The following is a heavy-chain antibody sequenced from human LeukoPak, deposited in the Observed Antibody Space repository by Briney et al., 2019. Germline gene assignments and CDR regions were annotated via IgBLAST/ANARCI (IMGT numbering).Heavy chain of an antibody. CDR2: ISGSGGST. CDR3: AKATYDSSGYYGNY. D-gene: IGHD3-22*01. V-gene: IGHV3-23*01. CDR1: GFTFSSYA. Sequence: GGSLRLSCADTGFTFSSYAMSWVRRAQAQELERVTAISGSGGSTYYADAVKGRFTISRDNSKNTLYLQMNSLRAEDTAVYYCAKATYDSSGYYGNYWGQGTLVTVSS. J-gene: IGHJ4*02.